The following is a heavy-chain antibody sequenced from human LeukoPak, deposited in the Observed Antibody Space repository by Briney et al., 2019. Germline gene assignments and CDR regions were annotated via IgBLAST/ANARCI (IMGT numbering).Heavy chain of an antibody. CDR2: IYYSGST. D-gene: IGHD5-18*01. J-gene: IGHJ4*02. CDR1: GGSFSGYY. CDR3: ARRTAMASLDY. V-gene: IGHV4-59*01. Sequence: SETLSLTCAVYGGSFSGYYWSWIRQPPGKGLEWIGHIYYSGSTNYNPSLKSRVTISVDTSKNQFSLKLSPVTAADTAVYYCARRTAMASLDYWGQGTLVTVSS.